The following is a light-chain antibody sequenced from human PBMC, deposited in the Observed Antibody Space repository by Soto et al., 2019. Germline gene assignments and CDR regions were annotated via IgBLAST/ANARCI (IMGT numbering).Light chain of an antibody. Sequence: QPVLTQSPSASASLGASVKLTCTLSSGHRSYAIAWHQQQPEKGPRYLMKLNSDGSHSKGDGIPDRFSGSSSGAERYLTISSLQSEDEADYYCQTWGTGRGVFGGGTKLTVL. J-gene: IGLJ3*02. CDR1: SGHRSYA. V-gene: IGLV4-69*01. CDR3: QTWGTGRGV. CDR2: LNSDGSH.